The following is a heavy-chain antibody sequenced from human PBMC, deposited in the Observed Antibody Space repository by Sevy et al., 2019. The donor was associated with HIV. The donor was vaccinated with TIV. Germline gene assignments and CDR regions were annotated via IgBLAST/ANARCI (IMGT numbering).Heavy chain of an antibody. V-gene: IGHV3-23*01. CDR2: ISGSGGST. CDR1: GFSYSGYG. D-gene: IGHD2-2*01. CDR3: AKPPPAIVVVPAVHGMDV. J-gene: IGHJ6*02. Sequence: GGSLRLSCAASGFSYSGYGMHWVRQAPGKGLEWVSAISGSGGSTYYADSVKGRFTISRDNSKNTLYPQMNSLRAEDTAVYYCAKPPPAIVVVPAVHGMDVWGQGTTVTVSS.